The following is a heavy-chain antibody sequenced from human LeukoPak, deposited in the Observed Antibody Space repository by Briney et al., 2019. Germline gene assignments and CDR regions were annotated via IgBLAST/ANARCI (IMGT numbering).Heavy chain of an antibody. D-gene: IGHD5-18*01. CDR1: GGSISSYY. J-gene: IGHJ4*02. CDR3: ARVGEWIQLWSFDY. CDR2: IYYSGST. V-gene: IGHV4-59*01. Sequence: KPSETLSLTCTVSGGSISSYYWSWIRQPPGKGLEWIGYIYYSGSTNYNPSLKSRVTISVDTSKNQFSLKLSSVTAADTAVYYCARVGEWIQLWSFDYWGQGTLVTVSS.